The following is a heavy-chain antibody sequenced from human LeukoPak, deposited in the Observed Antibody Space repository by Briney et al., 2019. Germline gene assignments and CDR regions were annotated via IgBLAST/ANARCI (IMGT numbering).Heavy chain of an antibody. CDR1: GFTFSSYW. D-gene: IGHD3-22*01. V-gene: IGHV3-7*01. J-gene: IGHJ3*02. CDR2: IKQDGSEK. Sequence: GGSLRLSCAASGFTFSSYWMSWVRQAPGKGLEWVANIKQDGSEKYYVDSVKGRFIISRDNVKNTLYLQMNSLRAEDTAVYYCARDHYDSSGYYYEGDAFDIWGQGTMVTVSS. CDR3: ARDHYDSSGYYYEGDAFDI.